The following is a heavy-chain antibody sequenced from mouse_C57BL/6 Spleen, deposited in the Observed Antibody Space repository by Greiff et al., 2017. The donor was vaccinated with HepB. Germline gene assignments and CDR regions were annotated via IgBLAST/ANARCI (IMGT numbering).Heavy chain of an antibody. V-gene: IGHV1-18*01. D-gene: IGHD4-1*01. CDR1: GYTFTDYN. J-gene: IGHJ3*01. CDR3: ALGDWDVGAGCAY. CDR2: INPNNGGT. Sequence: EVQLQQSGPELVKPGASVKIPCKASGYTFTDYNMDWVKQSHGKSLEWIGDINPNNGGTIYNQKFKGKATLTVDTSSSTAYMELRSLTSEDTAVYYCALGDWDVGAGCAYWGQGTRVTVSA.